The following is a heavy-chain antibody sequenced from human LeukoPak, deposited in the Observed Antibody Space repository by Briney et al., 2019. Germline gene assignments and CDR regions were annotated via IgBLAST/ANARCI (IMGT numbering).Heavy chain of an antibody. J-gene: IGHJ4*02. CDR2: INPSGGST. D-gene: IGHD3-22*01. Sequence: ASVKVSCKASGYTFTSYYMHWVRQAPGQGLEWMGIINPSGGSTSYAQKFQGRVTMTRDTSTSTVYMELSSLRSEDTAVYYCARAEGWYDQSYYYDSSGYYYGYWGQGTLVTVSS. V-gene: IGHV1-46*01. CDR1: GYTFTSYY. CDR3: ARAEGWYDQSYYYDSSGYYYGY.